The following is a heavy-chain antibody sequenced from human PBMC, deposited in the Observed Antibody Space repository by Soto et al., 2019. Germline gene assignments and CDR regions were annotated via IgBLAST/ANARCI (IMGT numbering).Heavy chain of an antibody. CDR1: GGSISSGDYY. V-gene: IGHV4-30-4*01. Sequence: SETLSLTCTVSGGSISSGDYYWSWIRQPPGKGLEWIGYIYYSGSTYYNPSLKSRVTISVDTSKNQFSLKLSSVTAADTAVYYCARVLRSITIFGVVIPVPNWFDPWGQGTLVTVSS. J-gene: IGHJ5*02. CDR2: IYYSGST. D-gene: IGHD3-3*01. CDR3: ARVLRSITIFGVVIPVPNWFDP.